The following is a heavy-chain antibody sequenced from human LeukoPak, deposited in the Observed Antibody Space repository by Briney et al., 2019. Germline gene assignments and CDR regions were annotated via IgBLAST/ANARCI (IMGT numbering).Heavy chain of an antibody. V-gene: IGHV3-21*01. J-gene: IGHJ4*02. D-gene: IGHD2-21*01. Sequence: GGSLRLSCAASGFTFSSYSMNWVRQAPGKGLEWVSSISSSSSYIYYADSVKGRFTISRDNAKNSLYLQMNSLRAEDTAVYYCAREVSGLLRVFDYWGQGTLVTVSS. CDR2: ISSSSSYI. CDR3: AREVSGLLRVFDY. CDR1: GFTFSSYS.